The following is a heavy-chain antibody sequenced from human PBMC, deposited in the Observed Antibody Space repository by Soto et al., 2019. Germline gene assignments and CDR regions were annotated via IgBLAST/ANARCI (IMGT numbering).Heavy chain of an antibody. Sequence: ASVKVSCKASGYTFTSYAMHWVRQAPGQRLEWMGWINAGKGNTKYSQGFQGRVTITRDTSASTAYMELSSLRSEDTAVYYCARATYYYGSGSSYYMDVWGKGTTVTVSS. D-gene: IGHD3-10*01. V-gene: IGHV1-3*01. CDR2: INAGKGNT. J-gene: IGHJ6*03. CDR1: GYTFTSYA. CDR3: ARATYYYGSGSSYYMDV.